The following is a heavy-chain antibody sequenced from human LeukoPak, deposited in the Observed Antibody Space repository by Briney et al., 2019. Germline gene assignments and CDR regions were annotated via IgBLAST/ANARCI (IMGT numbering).Heavy chain of an antibody. CDR3: AKPGTPSTMVRGVIAPYYFDY. CDR1: GFTFSSYA. D-gene: IGHD3-10*01. CDR2: ISGSGDST. Sequence: GGSLRLSCAASGFTFSSYAMSWVRQAPGKGLEWVSAISGSGDSTYYADSVKGRFTISRDNSKNTLYLQMNSLRAEDTAVYYCAKPGTPSTMVRGVIAPYYFDYWGQGTLVTVSS. V-gene: IGHV3-23*01. J-gene: IGHJ4*02.